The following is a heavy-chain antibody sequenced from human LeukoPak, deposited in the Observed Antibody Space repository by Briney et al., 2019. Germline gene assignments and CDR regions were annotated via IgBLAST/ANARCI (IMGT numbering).Heavy chain of an antibody. CDR2: INPDSDDT. J-gene: IGHJ3*02. CDR1: GYTFTGYY. Sequence: ASVKVSCKASGYTFTGYYMHWVRQAPGQGLEWMGSINPDSDDTNYAQNLQGRVTMTRDTSINTACLDLSRLRSDDTAVYYCAIMGDTFDIWGQGTKVTVSS. CDR3: AIMGDTFDI. V-gene: IGHV1-2*02. D-gene: IGHD2-8*01.